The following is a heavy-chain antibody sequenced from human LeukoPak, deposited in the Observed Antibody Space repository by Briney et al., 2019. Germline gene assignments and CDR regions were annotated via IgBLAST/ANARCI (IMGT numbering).Heavy chain of an antibody. CDR1: GFTFSTYA. D-gene: IGHD3-22*01. J-gene: IGHJ2*01. CDR2: ISGSGGST. CDR3: AKPYYDSSGDFDL. V-gene: IGHV3-23*01. Sequence: GGSLRLSCAASGFTFSTYAMYWVRQAPGKGLDWVSGISGSGGSTYYADSVKGRFTISRDNSKNTLYLQMNSLRAEDTAVYYCAKPYYDSSGDFDLWGRGTLVTVSS.